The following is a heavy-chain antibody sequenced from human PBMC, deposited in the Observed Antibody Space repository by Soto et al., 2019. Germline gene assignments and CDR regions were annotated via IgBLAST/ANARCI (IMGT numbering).Heavy chain of an antibody. CDR1: GYTFTSYY. D-gene: IGHD6-6*01. Sequence: SSVKASCKASGYTFTSYYMHWVRQAPGQGLEWMGIINPSDGSTSYAQKFQDRVTMTRDTSTSTVYMELSSLRSEDTAVYYCAREEYSSSYEYCYYYYGMDVWGQGTTVTVSS. V-gene: IGHV1-46*01. CDR2: INPSDGST. J-gene: IGHJ6*02. CDR3: AREEYSSSYEYCYYYYGMDV.